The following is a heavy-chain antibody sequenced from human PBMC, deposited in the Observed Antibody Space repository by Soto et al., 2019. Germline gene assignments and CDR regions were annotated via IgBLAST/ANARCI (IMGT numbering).Heavy chain of an antibody. CDR3: ARDLGASGGFDY. D-gene: IGHD1-26*01. Sequence: QVQLQESGPGLVKPSETLSLTCTVSGGSISGYYWSWIRQPPGKGLEWIAYIHYSGSTNYNPSLKSRVTISVDTSKNQFSLTLSSVTAADTAVYYCARDLGASGGFDYWGQGSLVTVSS. CDR2: IHYSGST. V-gene: IGHV4-59*01. CDR1: GGSISGYY. J-gene: IGHJ4*02.